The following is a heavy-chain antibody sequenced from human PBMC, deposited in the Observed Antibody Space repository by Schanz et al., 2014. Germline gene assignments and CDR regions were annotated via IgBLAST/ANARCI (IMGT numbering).Heavy chain of an antibody. J-gene: IGHJ4*02. Sequence: EVQLVESGGGLVQPGGSLSLSCAASGFSISDHTMRWDRQAPGKGLEPVSVTYLGGNTDYADSVKGRFTISRDDSKNTLHLQMNSLRSEDTAIYFCAGDQASTHWGQGTPVTVSS. CDR1: GFSISDHT. V-gene: IGHV3-66*01. CDR3: AGDQASTH. CDR2: TYLGGNT.